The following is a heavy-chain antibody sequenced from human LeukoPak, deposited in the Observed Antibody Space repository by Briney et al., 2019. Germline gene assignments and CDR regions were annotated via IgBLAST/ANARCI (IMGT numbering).Heavy chain of an antibody. CDR2: IHDSGKT. Sequence: SETLSLTCAVSRSSSRSYYWSWIRQPPGMGLEWIGYIHDSGKTNYNPSLKSRVTLSLDASKRRFSLKVTSVTAADTAVYYCARGQSLLGGDKTDWIDPWGQGTVVTLSS. CDR3: ARGQSLLGGDKTDWIDP. D-gene: IGHD2-21*01. CDR1: RSSSRSYY. J-gene: IGHJ5*02. V-gene: IGHV4-59*01.